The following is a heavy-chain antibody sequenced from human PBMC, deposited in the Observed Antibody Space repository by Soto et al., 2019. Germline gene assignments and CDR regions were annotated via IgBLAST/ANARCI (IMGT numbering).Heavy chain of an antibody. J-gene: IGHJ4*02. V-gene: IGHV4-59*01. D-gene: IGHD5-12*01. CDR2: IYYSGST. CDR1: GGSISSYY. Sequence: PSETLSLTCTVSGGSISSYYWSWIRQPPGKGLEWIGYIYYSGSTNYNPSLKSRVTISVDTSKNRFSLKLSSVTAADTAVYYCARGVRASSGYDYFSFFSPSPSAYYFDYWGQGTLVTVSS. CDR3: ARGVRASSGYDYFSFFSPSPSAYYFDY.